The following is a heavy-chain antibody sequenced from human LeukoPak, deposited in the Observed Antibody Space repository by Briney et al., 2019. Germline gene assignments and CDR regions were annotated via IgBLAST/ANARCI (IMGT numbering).Heavy chain of an antibody. CDR2: ISSSSSYI. CDR1: GFTFSSYS. Sequence: MSGGSLRLSCAASGFTFSSYSMNWVRQAPAKGLEWVSSISSSSSYIYYADSVKGRFTISRDNAKNSLYLQMNSLRAEDTAVYYCARVYPRPAAINYGMDVWGQGTTVTVSS. J-gene: IGHJ6*02. V-gene: IGHV3-21*01. D-gene: IGHD2-2*01. CDR3: ARVYPRPAAINYGMDV.